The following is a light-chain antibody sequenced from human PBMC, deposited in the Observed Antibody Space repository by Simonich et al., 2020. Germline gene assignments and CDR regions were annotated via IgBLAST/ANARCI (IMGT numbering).Light chain of an antibody. CDR2: DVY. CDR1: SSDVGGYNY. Sequence: SALTQPASVSGSPGQSITISCTGTSSDVGGYNYVSWYQQHQGKAPKLMINDVYTRPSWFSNSFAGSKSGNTASLTISGLQAEDEADYYCSSYTSSSTLVFGGGTKLTVL. V-gene: IGLV2-14*01. J-gene: IGLJ2*01. CDR3: SSYTSSSTLV.